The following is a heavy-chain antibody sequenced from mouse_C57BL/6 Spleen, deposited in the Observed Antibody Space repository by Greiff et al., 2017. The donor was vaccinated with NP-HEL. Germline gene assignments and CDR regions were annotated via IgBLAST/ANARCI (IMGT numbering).Heavy chain of an antibody. V-gene: IGHV2-2*01. CDR3: ARLYYYAMDY. CDR2: IWSGGST. Sequence: VQLQQSGPGLVQPSQSLSITCTVSGFSLTSYGVHWVRQSPGKGLEWLGVIWSGGSTDYNAAFISRLSISKDKSKSQVFFKMNSLQADDTAIYYCARLYYYAMDYWGQGTSVTVSS. J-gene: IGHJ4*01. CDR1: GFSLTSYG.